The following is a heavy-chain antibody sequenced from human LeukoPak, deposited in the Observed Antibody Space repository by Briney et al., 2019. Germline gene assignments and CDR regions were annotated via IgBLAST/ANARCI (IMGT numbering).Heavy chain of an antibody. CDR2: I. Sequence: GGSLRLSCAASGFTFSSYTMNWVRQAPGKGLEWVSSIYYADSLEGRFTISRDNANNSLCLQMNSLRAEDTAVYYCARGDKSSGWYFFDYWGQGALVTVSS. CDR1: GFTFSSYT. J-gene: IGHJ4*02. D-gene: IGHD6-19*01. V-gene: IGHV3-21*01. CDR3: ARGDKSSGWYFFDY.